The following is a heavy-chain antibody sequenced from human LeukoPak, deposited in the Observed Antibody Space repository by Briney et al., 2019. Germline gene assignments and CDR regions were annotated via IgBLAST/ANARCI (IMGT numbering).Heavy chain of an antibody. CDR3: AKGRRYNSSPDAFNI. CDR2: ISYDGSNK. D-gene: IGHD6-19*01. V-gene: IGHV3-30*04. CDR1: GFTFSSYA. J-gene: IGHJ3*02. Sequence: PGRSLRLSCAASGFTFSSYAMHWVRQAPGKGLEWVAVISYDGSNKYCADSVKGRFTISRDNSKNTLYLQMNSLRADDTAVYYWAKGRRYNSSPDAFNIWGKGTLVTVSS.